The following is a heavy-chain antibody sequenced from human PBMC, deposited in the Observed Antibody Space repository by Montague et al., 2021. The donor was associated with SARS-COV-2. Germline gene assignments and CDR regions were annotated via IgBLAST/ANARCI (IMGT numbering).Heavy chain of an antibody. Sequence: SETLSLTCTVSGASISGYFWSWIRQPAGKGLEWIGRIYTSGTTNYNPSLRSRVTMSVDTFKNQFSLKVNSVTAADTAVYYCARGRDGYYHRSALFDYWGQGTLVTVSS. J-gene: IGHJ4*02. CDR2: IYTSGTT. CDR1: GASISGYF. CDR3: ARGRDGYYHRSALFDY. V-gene: IGHV4-4*07. D-gene: IGHD3-22*01.